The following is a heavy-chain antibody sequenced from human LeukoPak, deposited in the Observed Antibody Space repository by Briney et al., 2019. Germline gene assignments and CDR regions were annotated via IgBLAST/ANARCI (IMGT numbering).Heavy chain of an antibody. CDR2: IYPGDSDT. V-gene: IGHV5-51*01. CDR1: GYTFSSYW. J-gene: IGHJ4*02. Sequence: GGSLRLSCKGSGYTFSSYWIGWVRQMPGKGLEWMGIIYPGDSDTRYSPSLQGQVTISVDASIGTAYLQWSSLKASDTAIYYCARQNDFRLDYWGQGTLVTVSS. CDR3: ARQNDFRLDY. D-gene: IGHD3-3*01.